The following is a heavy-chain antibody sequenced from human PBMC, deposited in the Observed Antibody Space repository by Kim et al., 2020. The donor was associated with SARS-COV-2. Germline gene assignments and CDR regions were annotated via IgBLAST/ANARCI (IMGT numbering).Heavy chain of an antibody. Sequence: SETLSLTCTVSGGSISSSSYYWGWIRQPPGKGLEWIGSIYYSGSTYYNPSLKSRVTISVDTSKNQFSLKLSSVTAADTAVYYCARHYKQLEIGGFDYWGQGTLVTVSS. CDR1: GGSISSSSYY. V-gene: IGHV4-39*01. CDR3: ARHYKQLEIGGFDY. D-gene: IGHD6-13*01. CDR2: IYYSGST. J-gene: IGHJ4*02.